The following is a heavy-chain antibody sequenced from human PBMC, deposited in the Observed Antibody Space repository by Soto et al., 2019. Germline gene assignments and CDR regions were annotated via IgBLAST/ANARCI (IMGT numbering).Heavy chain of an antibody. Sequence: GGSLRLSCAASGFTFSSYGMHWVRQAPGKGLEWVAVISYDGSNKYYADSVKGRFTISRDNSKNTLYLQMNSLRAEDTAVYYCAKDFSEELLWERYYDYGMDVWGQGTTVTVSS. CDR1: GFTFSSYG. CDR3: AKDFSEELLWERYYDYGMDV. J-gene: IGHJ6*02. CDR2: ISYDGSNK. V-gene: IGHV3-30*18. D-gene: IGHD2-2*01.